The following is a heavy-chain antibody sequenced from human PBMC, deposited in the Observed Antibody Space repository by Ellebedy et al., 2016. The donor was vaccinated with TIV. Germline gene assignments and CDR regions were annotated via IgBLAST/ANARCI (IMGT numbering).Heavy chain of an antibody. CDR3: ARDWGSGNYVN. J-gene: IGHJ4*02. V-gene: IGHV1-2*02. D-gene: IGHD3-16*01. CDR1: GYTFSDYY. CDR2: INPYSGGT. Sequence: AASVKVSCKASGYTFSDYYMHWARQAPGQGLEWMGWINPYSGGTDYGQKFQGRVTMTRDTSISTAYMDLSGLRSDDTAVYYCARDWGSGNYVNWGQGTLVTVSS.